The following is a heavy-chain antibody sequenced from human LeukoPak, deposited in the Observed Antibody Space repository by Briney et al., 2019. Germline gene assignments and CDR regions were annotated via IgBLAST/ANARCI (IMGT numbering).Heavy chain of an antibody. CDR2: IKQDGSEK. V-gene: IGHV3-7*01. CDR3: ARNHGYYDSSGFYFDY. CDR1: GFTFSSYW. Sequence: GGSLRLSCAASGFTFSSYWMSWVRQAPGKGLEWVANIKQDGSEKYYVDSVKGRFTISRDSAKNSLYLQMNSLRAEDTAVYYCARNHGYYDSSGFYFDYWGQGTLVTVSS. J-gene: IGHJ4*02. D-gene: IGHD3-22*01.